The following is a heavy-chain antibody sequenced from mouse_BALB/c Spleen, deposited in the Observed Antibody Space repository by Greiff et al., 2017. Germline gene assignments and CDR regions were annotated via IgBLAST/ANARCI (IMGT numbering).Heavy chain of an antibody. J-gene: IGHJ3*01. D-gene: IGHD2-10*02. CDR1: GYTFTSYT. CDR2: INPSSGYT. V-gene: IGHV1-4*02. Sequence: VQLQQSAAELARPGASVKMSCKASGYTFTSYTMHWVKQRPGQGLEWIGYINPSSGYTEYNQKFKDKTTLTADKSSSTAYMQLSSLTSEDSAVYYCARSPYGNYLFAYWGQGTLVTVSA. CDR3: ARSPYGNYLFAY.